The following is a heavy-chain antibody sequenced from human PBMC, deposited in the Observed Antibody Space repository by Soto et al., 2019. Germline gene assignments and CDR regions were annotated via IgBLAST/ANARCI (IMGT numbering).Heavy chain of an antibody. CDR3: ARRLQWQLRPLDS. CDR2: ISVRGVDT. V-gene: IGHV3-23*01. J-gene: IGHJ4*02. D-gene: IGHD6-19*01. CDR1: GFSFSSLT. Sequence: GGSLRLACAASGFSFSSLTMSWVRQAPGKGLEWVSSISVRGVDTLYADSVKGRFTISRDNAKNSLYLQMNGLRAEDTATYYCARRLQWQLRPLDSWGRGTLVTVSS.